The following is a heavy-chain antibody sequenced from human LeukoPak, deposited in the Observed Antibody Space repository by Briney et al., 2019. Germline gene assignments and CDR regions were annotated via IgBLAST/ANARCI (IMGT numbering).Heavy chain of an antibody. Sequence: SETLSFTCAVYSGSFSGYYWSWIRQPPGKGLEWIGEINDSGSVNCNPSLKNRVTLSVDTSKNQFSLRLSSVAAADTAVYYCARGLVDSGASQVSDDWGQGTLVTVSS. CDR3: ARGLVDSGASQVSDD. J-gene: IGHJ4*02. D-gene: IGHD2-15*01. CDR1: SGSFSGYY. CDR2: INDSGSV. V-gene: IGHV4-34*01.